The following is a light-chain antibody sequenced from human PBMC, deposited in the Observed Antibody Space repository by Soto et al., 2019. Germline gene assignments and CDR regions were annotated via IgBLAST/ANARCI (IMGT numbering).Light chain of an antibody. CDR1: QSISSY. CDR2: AAS. J-gene: IGKJ3*01. V-gene: IGKV1-39*01. CDR3: QQSYSTPPEFT. Sequence: DIQMTQSPSSLSASVGDRVTITCRASQSISSYLNWYQQKPGKAPNLLIYAASRLQSGVPSRFSGSGSGTDFTLTISSLQPEDFATYYCQQSYSTPPEFTFGPGTKVDIK.